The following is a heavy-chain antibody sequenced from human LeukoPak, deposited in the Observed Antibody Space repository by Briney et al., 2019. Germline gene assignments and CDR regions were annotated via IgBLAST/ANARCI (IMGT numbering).Heavy chain of an antibody. J-gene: IGHJ5*02. D-gene: IGHD6-19*01. CDR1: GVSISSGDYY. CDR2: IYYSGSN. V-gene: IGHV4-30-4*01. Sequence: SQTLSLTCTVSGVSISSGDYYWSWIRQPPGKGLEWIGYIYYSGSNYYNPSLKSRVTISVDTSKNQFSLKLSSVTAADTAVYYCARAYSSGWAPMDPWGQGTLVTVSS. CDR3: ARAYSSGWAPMDP.